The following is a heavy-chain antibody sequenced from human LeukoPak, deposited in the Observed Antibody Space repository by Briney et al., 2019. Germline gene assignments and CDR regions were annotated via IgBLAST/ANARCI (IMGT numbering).Heavy chain of an antibody. CDR2: IVVGSGNT. Sequence: SVKVSCKASGFTFTSSAMQWVRQARGQRLEWIGWIVVGSGNTNYAQKFQERVTITRDMSTSTAYMELSSLRSEDTAVYYCAADPGGPYYDILTGYYYYYYGMDVWGQGTTVTVSS. D-gene: IGHD3-9*01. CDR3: AADPGGPYYDILTGYYYYYYGMDV. V-gene: IGHV1-58*02. CDR1: GFTFTSSA. J-gene: IGHJ6*02.